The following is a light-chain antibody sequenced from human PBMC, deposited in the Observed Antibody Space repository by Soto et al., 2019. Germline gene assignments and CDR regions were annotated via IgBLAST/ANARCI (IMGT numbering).Light chain of an antibody. CDR1: QSVSSY. J-gene: IGKJ2*01. Sequence: EIVLTQSPATLSLSPGERATLSCRASQSVSSYLAWYQQKPGQAPRLLIYDASNRATGIPARFSGSGYGTDFTLTITSLEPEDFAVYYCQQRSNWPLMYTFCQGTKLEIK. V-gene: IGKV3-11*01. CDR2: DAS. CDR3: QQRSNWPLMYT.